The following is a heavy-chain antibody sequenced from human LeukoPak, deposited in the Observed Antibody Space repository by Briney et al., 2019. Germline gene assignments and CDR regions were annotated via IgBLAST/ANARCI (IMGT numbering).Heavy chain of an antibody. CDR3: ARATIGVLHAFDL. D-gene: IGHD3-10*01. CDR1: GFTFSIYI. V-gene: IGHV3-21*01. J-gene: IGHJ3*01. CDR2: ISSSGNYN. Sequence: GRSLRLSCATSGFTFSIYIMNWVRQAPGKGLEWVSSISSSGNYNYYADSVKGRFTISRDNAKSSLYLQLNSLRAEDTAVYYCARATIGVLHAFDLWGQGTMVTVFS.